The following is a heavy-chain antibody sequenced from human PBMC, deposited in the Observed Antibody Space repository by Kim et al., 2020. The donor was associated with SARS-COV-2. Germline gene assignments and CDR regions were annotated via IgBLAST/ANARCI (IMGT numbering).Heavy chain of an antibody. CDR3: AEGIAAAPGI. CDR1: GGSFSGYY. D-gene: IGHD6-13*01. V-gene: IGHV4-34*01. Sequence: SETLSLTCAVYGGSFSGYYWSWIRQPPGKGLEWIGEINHSGSTNYNPSLKSRVTISVDTSKNQFSLKLSSVTAADTAVYYCAEGIAAAPGIWGQGTMVTVSS. CDR2: INHSGST. J-gene: IGHJ3*02.